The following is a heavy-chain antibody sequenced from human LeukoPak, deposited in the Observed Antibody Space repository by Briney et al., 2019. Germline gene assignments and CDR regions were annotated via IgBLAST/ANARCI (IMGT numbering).Heavy chain of an antibody. J-gene: IGHJ4*02. CDR2: FYYSRIT. CDR1: GGSVSSDTYY. V-gene: IGHV4-61*01. D-gene: IGHD3-22*01. Sequence: SQTLSLTCTVSGGSVSSDTYYWTWIRQPPGKRLEWIGYFYYSRITNYNPSLKSRVTISVDTSKNQFSLRLSSVTAADTAVYYCATWTNGYYPFWGQGTLVTVSS. CDR3: ATWTNGYYPF.